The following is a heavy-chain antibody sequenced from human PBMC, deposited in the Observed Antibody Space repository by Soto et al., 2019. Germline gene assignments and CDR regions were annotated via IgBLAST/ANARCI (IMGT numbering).Heavy chain of an antibody. CDR3: ARGYSGSYLLDHYRFDY. CDR2: IIPIFGTA. CDR1: GGTFSSYA. Sequence: QVQLVQSGAEVKKPGSSVKVSCKASGGTFSSYAISWVRQAPGQGLEWMGGIIPIFGTANYAQKFQGRVTITADESTSTAYMEPSSLRSEDTAVYYCARGYSGSYLLDHYRFDYWGQGTLVTVSS. J-gene: IGHJ4*02. V-gene: IGHV1-69*01. D-gene: IGHD1-26*01.